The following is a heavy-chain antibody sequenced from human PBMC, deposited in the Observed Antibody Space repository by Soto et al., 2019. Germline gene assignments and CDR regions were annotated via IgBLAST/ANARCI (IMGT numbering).Heavy chain of an antibody. D-gene: IGHD3-10*01. Sequence: EVQLVESGGGLVQPGGSLRLSCVASGIPVSSNYMTWVRQAPGKGLEWVSVLHSGGDTYYANSVKGRFTISRHDSTNTVFLQMNNLTAEDTAVYYCARDGPYYYASRMDVWGQGTTVTVSS. CDR3: ARDGPYYYASRMDV. CDR2: LHSGGDT. V-gene: IGHV3-53*04. CDR1: GIPVSSNY. J-gene: IGHJ6*02.